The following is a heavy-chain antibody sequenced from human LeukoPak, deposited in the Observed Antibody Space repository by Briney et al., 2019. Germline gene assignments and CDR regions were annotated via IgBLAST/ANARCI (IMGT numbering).Heavy chain of an antibody. CDR2: IIPILGIA. V-gene: IGHV1-69*04. CDR1: GGTFSSYA. J-gene: IGHJ4*02. Sequence: SVKVSCKASGGTFSSYAISWVRQAPGQGLEWMGRIIPILGIANYAQKFQGRVTITADKSTSTAYMELSSLRSEDTAVYYCARGLAAAGIESGDYWGQGTLLSLPS. CDR3: ARGLAAAGIESGDY. D-gene: IGHD6-13*01.